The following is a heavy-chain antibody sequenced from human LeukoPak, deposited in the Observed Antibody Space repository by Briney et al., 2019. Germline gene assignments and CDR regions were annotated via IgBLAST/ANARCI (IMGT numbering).Heavy chain of an antibody. CDR2: MYYSGST. CDR3: ARGARAGYNLEPFDN. Sequence: PSETLSLTCTVSGGSISSGGYYWSWIRQHPGRGLEWIGHMYYSGSTYYNPSLKSRATISVDTSKNQFSLNLSSVTAADTAVYYCARGARAGYNLEPFDNWGQGTLVTVSS. V-gene: IGHV4-31*03. D-gene: IGHD5-24*01. J-gene: IGHJ4*02. CDR1: GGSISSGGYY.